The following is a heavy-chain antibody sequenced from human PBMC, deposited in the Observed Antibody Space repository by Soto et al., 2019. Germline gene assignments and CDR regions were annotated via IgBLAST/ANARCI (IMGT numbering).Heavy chain of an antibody. CDR3: ARFDYYDSSGYYP. J-gene: IGHJ5*02. V-gene: IGHV3-66*01. Sequence: EVQLVESGGGLVQPGGSLRLSCAASGFTVSSNYMSWVRQAPGKGLEWVSVIYSGGSTYYADSVKGRFTISRDNSKNTLCLQMNSLRAEDTAVYYCARFDYYDSSGYYPWGQGTLVTVSS. D-gene: IGHD3-22*01. CDR2: IYSGGST. CDR1: GFTVSSNY.